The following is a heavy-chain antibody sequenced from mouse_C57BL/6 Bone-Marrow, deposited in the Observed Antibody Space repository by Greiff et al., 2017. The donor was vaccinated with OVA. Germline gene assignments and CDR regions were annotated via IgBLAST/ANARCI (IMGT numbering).Heavy chain of an antibody. J-gene: IGHJ1*03. Sequence: DVKLQESGPGMVKPSQSLSLTCTVTGYSITSGYDWHWIRHFPGNKLEWMGYISYSGSTNYNPSLKSRISITHDTSKNHFFLKLNSVTTEDTATYYCARGGYYVNWYFGVWGTGTTVTVSS. CDR2: ISYSGST. CDR1: GYSITSGYD. CDR3: ARGGYYVNWYFGV. V-gene: IGHV3-1*01. D-gene: IGHD2-3*01.